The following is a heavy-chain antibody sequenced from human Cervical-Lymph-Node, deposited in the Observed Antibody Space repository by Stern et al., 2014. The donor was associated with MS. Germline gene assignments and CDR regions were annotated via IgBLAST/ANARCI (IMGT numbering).Heavy chain of an antibody. CDR3: ARDRHTYYYDSSGSSDI. CDR2: VSAYNGNT. D-gene: IGHD3-22*01. V-gene: IGHV1-18*04. J-gene: IGHJ3*02. CDR1: GYTFTSYG. Sequence: VQLLESGAEVKKPGASVKVSCKASGYTFTSYGISWVRQAPGQGLEWMGWVSAYNGNTNYAQKLQGRVTMTTDTSTSTAYMELRSLRSDDTAVYYCARDRHTYYYDSSGSSDIWGQGTMVTVSS.